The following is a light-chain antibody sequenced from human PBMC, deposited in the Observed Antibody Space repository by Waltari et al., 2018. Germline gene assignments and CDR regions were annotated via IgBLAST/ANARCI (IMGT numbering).Light chain of an antibody. V-gene: IGLV2-14*03. CDR3: SSYTTSNTWV. Sequence: QSALTQPASVSGSPGQSITISCTGTSSDVGVHNYVSWYQQHQGKAPKRMIYSVNKRPSGVSDRFSGSRSGNTASLTISGLQAEDEADYYCSSYTTSNTWVFGGGTKLTVL. CDR1: SSDVGVHNY. CDR2: SVN. J-gene: IGLJ3*02.